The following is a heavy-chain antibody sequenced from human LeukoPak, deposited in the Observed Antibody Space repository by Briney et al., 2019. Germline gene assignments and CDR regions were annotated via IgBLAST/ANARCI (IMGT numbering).Heavy chain of an antibody. CDR3: AREGEGSWFDP. D-gene: IGHD3-16*01. CDR1: GFTVSSNY. CDR2: IYSGGST. V-gene: IGHV3-53*01. J-gene: IGHJ5*02. Sequence: GGSLRLSCAASGFTVSSNYMSWVRQAPGKGLEWVSVIYSGGSTYYADSVKGRFTISRDNFKNTLYLQMNSLRAEDTAVYYCAREGEGSWFDPWGQGTLVTVSS.